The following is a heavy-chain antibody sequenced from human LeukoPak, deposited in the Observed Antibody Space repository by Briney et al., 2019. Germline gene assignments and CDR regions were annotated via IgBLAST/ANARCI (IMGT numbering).Heavy chain of an antibody. CDR1: GGSFSGYY. V-gene: IGHV4-34*10. D-gene: IGHD7-27*01. Sequence: SETLSLTCAVYGGSFSGYYWSWIRQPPGKGLEWIGYIYHNGDTYYSPSLKSRITLSVDTSKNQFSLRLTSVTAMDAAVYYCAKKVAGVGWFDPWGQGTLVTVSS. J-gene: IGHJ5*02. CDR3: AKKVAGVGWFDP. CDR2: IYHNGDT.